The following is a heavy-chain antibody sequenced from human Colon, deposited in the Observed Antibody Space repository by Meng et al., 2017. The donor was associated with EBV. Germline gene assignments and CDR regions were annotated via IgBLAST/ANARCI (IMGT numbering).Heavy chain of an antibody. D-gene: IGHD1-26*01. CDR2: INHSGST. J-gene: IGHJ4*02. CDR1: GGSFSGYY. Sequence: QVMRRRWGAGLLKHSETLSLTCAVYGGSFSGYYWSSIRKASEKGLEWIGEINHSGSTNYNPSLKSRVTISVDPSKKQFSLKLSSVTAADTAVYYCARGPGGSYYLYYFDYWGQGTLVTVSS. CDR3: ARGPGGSYYLYYFDY. V-gene: IGHV4-34*01.